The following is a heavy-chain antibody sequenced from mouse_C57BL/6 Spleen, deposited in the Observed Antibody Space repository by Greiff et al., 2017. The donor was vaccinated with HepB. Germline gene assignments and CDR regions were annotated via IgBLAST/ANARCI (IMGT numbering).Heavy chain of an antibody. CDR3: ARSLYYYGSSSLYFDV. J-gene: IGHJ1*03. V-gene: IGHV1-85*01. CDR2: IYPRDGST. D-gene: IGHD1-1*01. CDR1: GYTFTSYD. Sequence: QVQLKQSGPELVKPGASVKLSCKASGYTFTSYDINWVKQRPGQGLEWIGWIYPRDGSTKYNEKFKGKATLTVDTSSSTAYMELHSLTSEDSAVYFCARSLYYYGSSSLYFDVWGTGTTVTVSS.